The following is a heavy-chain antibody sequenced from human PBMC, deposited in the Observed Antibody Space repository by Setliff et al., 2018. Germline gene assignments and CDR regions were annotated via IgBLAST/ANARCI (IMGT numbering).Heavy chain of an antibody. CDR1: GDSISSRRSY. J-gene: IGHJ5*02. Sequence: SETLSLTCTVSGDSISSRRSYWGWFRQPAGKGLEWIGQIYTSWSTNYNPSLKSRVTISLDTSKNQFSLRLTSVTAADTAIYFCAACITMVRGVIMKYNWFDPWGPGTLVTVSS. D-gene: IGHD3-10*01. V-gene: IGHV4-61*09. CDR2: IYTSWST. CDR3: AACITMVRGVIMKYNWFDP.